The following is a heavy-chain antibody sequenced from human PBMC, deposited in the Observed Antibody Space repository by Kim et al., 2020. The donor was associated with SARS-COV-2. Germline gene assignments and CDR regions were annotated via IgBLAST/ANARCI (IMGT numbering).Heavy chain of an antibody. CDR2: IWNDGSNK. D-gene: IGHD3-10*01. CDR1: EFTFSNYG. CDR3: ARDAGRGGSYYRLDV. V-gene: IGHV3-33*01. Sequence: GGSLRLSCAASEFTFSNYGMHWVRQAPGKGLEWVAIIWNDGSNKYYGDSVKGRFTISRDNSNNTLNLQMNSLRVEDTAVYYCARDAGRGGSYYRLDVWG. J-gene: IGHJ6*02.